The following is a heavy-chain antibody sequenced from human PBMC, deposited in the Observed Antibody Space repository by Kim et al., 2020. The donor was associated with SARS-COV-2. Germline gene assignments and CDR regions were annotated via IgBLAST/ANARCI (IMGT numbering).Heavy chain of an antibody. J-gene: IGHJ4*02. Sequence: GGSLRLSCAASGFTFSSYEMNWVRQAPGKGLEWVSYISSSGSTIYYADSVKGRFTISRDNAKNSLYLQMNSLRAEDTAVYYCSRGDCSRGSCYSSAFGAYWGQGTLVTVSS. CDR1: GFTFSSYE. V-gene: IGHV3-48*03. CDR2: ISSSGSTI. D-gene: IGHD2-15*01. CDR3: SRGDCSRGSCYSSAFGAY.